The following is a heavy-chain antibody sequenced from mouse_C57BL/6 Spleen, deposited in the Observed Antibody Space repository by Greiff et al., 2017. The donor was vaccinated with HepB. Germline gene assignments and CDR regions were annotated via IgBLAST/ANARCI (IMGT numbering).Heavy chain of an antibody. Sequence: EVKVVESGGGLVKPGGSLKLSCAASGFTFSSYAMSWVRQTPEKRLEWVATISDGGSYTYYPDNVKGRFTISRDNAKNNLYLQMSHLKSEDTAMYYCVKGGYYAMDYWGQGTSVTVSS. CDR2: ISDGGSYT. J-gene: IGHJ4*01. CDR1: GFTFSSYA. CDR3: VKGGYYAMDY. V-gene: IGHV5-4*03.